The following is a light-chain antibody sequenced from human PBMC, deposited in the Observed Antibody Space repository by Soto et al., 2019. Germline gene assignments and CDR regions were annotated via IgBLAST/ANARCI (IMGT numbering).Light chain of an antibody. V-gene: IGLV2-8*01. CDR2: EVT. CDR3: SAYAGSNTFV. J-gene: IGLJ1*01. CDR1: SSDVGDNY. Sequence: QSALAQPPSASGSPGQSVTISCTGTSSDVGDNYVSWYQQHLGKAPKLIIYEVTLRPSGVPDRVSGSKSSNTASLTVAGLQDDDEADYYCSAYAGSNTFVFGTGTKVTVL.